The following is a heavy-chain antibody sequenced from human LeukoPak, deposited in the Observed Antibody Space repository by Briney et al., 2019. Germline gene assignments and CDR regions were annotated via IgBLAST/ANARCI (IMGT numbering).Heavy chain of an antibody. CDR1: GFTFSSYS. CDR3: ARGDGN. Sequence: GGSLRLSCAASGFTFSSYSVNCVRQAPGKGREWGSYISSSSSTIYYADPVKGRFTISRDNAKKSLYLQMSRLRAEDTDVYYCARGDGNRGQGTVVTVSS. D-gene: IGHD5-24*01. V-gene: IGHV3-48*01. CDR2: ISSSSSTI. J-gene: IGHJ4*02.